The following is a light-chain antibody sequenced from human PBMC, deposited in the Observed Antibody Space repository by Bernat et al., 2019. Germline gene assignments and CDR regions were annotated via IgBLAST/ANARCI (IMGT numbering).Light chain of an antibody. CDR3: QQRSNWPPAWT. CDR1: QSVSSS. CDR2: DAS. V-gene: IGKV3-11*01. J-gene: IGKJ1*01. Sequence: EIVLTQSPATLSLSPGEKATLSCRASQSVSSSLAWYQQKPGQAPRLVIYDASNRATGVPARFSGGGSGTDFTLTISSLAPDDSAIYYCQQRSNWPPAWTFGQGTKVEVK.